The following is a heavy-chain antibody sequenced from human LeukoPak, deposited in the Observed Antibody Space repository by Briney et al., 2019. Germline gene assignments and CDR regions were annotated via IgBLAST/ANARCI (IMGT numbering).Heavy chain of an antibody. CDR2: IYTSGST. Sequence: PSQTLSLTCTVSGGSISSGSYYWSWIRQPAGKGLEWIGRIYTSGSTNYNPSLKSRVTISVDTSKNQFSLKLSSVTAADTAVYYCARDREYYDSSGDSDYWGQGTLVTVSS. J-gene: IGHJ4*02. CDR3: ARDREYYDSSGDSDY. V-gene: IGHV4-61*02. CDR1: GGSISSGSYY. D-gene: IGHD3-22*01.